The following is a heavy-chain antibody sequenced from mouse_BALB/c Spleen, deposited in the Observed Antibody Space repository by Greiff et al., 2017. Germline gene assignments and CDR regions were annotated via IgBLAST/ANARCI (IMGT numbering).Heavy chain of an antibody. Sequence: VQLQQPGAELVKPGAPVKLSCKASGYTFTSYWMNWVKQRPGRGLEWIGRIDPSDSETHYNQKFKDKATLTVDKSSSTAYIQLSSLTSEDSAVYYCARWGLRPFDYWGQGTTLTVSS. CDR2: IDPSDSET. CDR3: ARWGLRPFDY. J-gene: IGHJ2*01. CDR1: GYTFTSYW. V-gene: IGHV1-69*02. D-gene: IGHD2-4*01.